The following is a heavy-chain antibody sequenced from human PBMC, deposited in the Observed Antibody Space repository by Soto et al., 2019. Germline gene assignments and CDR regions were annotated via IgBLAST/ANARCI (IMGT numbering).Heavy chain of an antibody. CDR1: GGSISSGGYY. D-gene: IGHD3-22*01. CDR3: ARVGTSYYYDSSGYYPFGY. CDR2: IYYSGST. J-gene: IGHJ4*02. Sequence: QVQLQESGPGLVKPSQTLSLTCTVSGGSISSGGYYWSWIRQHPGKGLEWIGYIYYSGSTYYNPSLKRRVTISVDTSKNQFSLKLSSVTAADTAVYYCARVGTSYYYDSSGYYPFGYWGQGTLVTVSS. V-gene: IGHV4-31*03.